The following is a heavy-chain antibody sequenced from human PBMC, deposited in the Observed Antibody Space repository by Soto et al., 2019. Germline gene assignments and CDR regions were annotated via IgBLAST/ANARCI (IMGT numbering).Heavy chain of an antibody. CDR2: IYWDDDK. D-gene: IGHD6-19*01. Sequence: QITLKESGPTLVKPTQTLTLTCTFSGFSLSTSEVGVGWIRQPPGKALQWLALIYWDDDKRYSPSLKSRLTNTKDTSKNQVVLTMTNIDPVDTATYYCAHAPGIAVTTNWFDPWGQGILVTVSS. J-gene: IGHJ5*02. CDR1: GFSLSTSEVG. V-gene: IGHV2-5*02. CDR3: AHAPGIAVTTNWFDP.